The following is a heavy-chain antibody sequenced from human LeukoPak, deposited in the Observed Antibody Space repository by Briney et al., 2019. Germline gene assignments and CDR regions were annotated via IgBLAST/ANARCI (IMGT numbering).Heavy chain of an antibody. Sequence: PSETLSLTCSVSGGSISTSSYYWSWIRQPPGKGLEWIGSIYYIGSTYYNPSLTGRVTISADTSKNQFSLKLSSVTAADTAVYYCARPVETEYSRSNWFDPWGQGMMVTSSS. CDR1: GGSISTSSYY. J-gene: IGHJ5*02. CDR3: ARPVETEYSRSNWFDP. D-gene: IGHD6-6*01. V-gene: IGHV4-39*01. CDR2: IYYIGST.